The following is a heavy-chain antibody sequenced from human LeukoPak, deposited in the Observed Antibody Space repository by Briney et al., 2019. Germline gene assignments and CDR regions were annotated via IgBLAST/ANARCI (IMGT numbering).Heavy chain of an antibody. CDR3: TTGPATINYFDY. Sequence: GGSLRLSCAASGFTFGNAWMSWVRQAPGKGLEWVGGIKSKTDGGTTDYAAPVKGRFTISRDDSKNTLYLQMNSLKTEDTAVYYCTTGPATINYFDYWGQGTLVTVSS. D-gene: IGHD5-24*01. J-gene: IGHJ4*02. V-gene: IGHV3-15*01. CDR2: IKSKTDGGTT. CDR1: GFTFGNAW.